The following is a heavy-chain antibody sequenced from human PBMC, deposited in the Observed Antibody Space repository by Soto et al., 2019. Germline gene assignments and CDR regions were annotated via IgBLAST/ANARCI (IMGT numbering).Heavy chain of an antibody. CDR2: INSGNGKT. D-gene: IGHD2-2*02. J-gene: IGHJ2*01. V-gene: IGHV1-3*01. CDR3: ARDRYTANWYFDL. CDR1: GFTFTSYT. Sequence: QVQLVQSGAEVKKPRASVKISCETSGFTFTSYTFHWVRQAPGQRLEWVGWINSGNGKTEYSQNLQDRVTLTRDTSANTVFLELRTLTSDDTATYYCARDRYTANWYFDLWGRGTLVIVSS.